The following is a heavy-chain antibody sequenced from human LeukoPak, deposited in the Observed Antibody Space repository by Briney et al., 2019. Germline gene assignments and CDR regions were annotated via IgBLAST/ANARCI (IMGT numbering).Heavy chain of an antibody. Sequence: PGGSLRLSCVASGFTASDNYMSWGRQAPGKGLEWVSGVYSGSQTNYADSVQGRFTVSTDSYKNMLYLNMNSLRDEDTDVYYCARDGSKVVTPGVNFFDFWGQGVLVTVSS. D-gene: IGHD4-23*01. CDR1: GFTASDNY. V-gene: IGHV3-66*01. J-gene: IGHJ4*02. CDR3: ARDGSKVVTPGVNFFDF. CDR2: VYSGSQT.